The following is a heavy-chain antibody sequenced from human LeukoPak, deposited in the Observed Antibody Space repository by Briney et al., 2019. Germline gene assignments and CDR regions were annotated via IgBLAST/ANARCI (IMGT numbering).Heavy chain of an antibody. V-gene: IGHV3-30*18. CDR1: GFTFSSYG. CDR2: ISYDGSNK. D-gene: IGHD6-19*01. CDR3: AKGQAVAGNGATEYFQH. J-gene: IGHJ1*01. Sequence: GGSLRLSCAASGFTFSSYGMHWIRQAPGKGLEWVAVISYDGSNKYYADSVKGRFTISRDNSKNTLYLQMNSLRAEDMAVYYCAKGQAVAGNGATEYFQHWGQGTLVTVSS.